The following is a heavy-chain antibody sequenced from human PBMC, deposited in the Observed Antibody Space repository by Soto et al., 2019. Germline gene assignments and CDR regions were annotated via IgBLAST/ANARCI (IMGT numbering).Heavy chain of an antibody. D-gene: IGHD2-2*01. Sequence: ASVKVSCKASGYTFSNYHMHWVRQAPGQGLEWMAIISPTGDSTVSAQKFQGRLFVTRDTSARTLYMELSSLTPDDTAVYYCARDYCSGTTCYEFDYWGQGTQVTVSS. V-gene: IGHV1-46*01. CDR3: ARDYCSGTTCYEFDY. CDR2: ISPTGDST. CDR1: GYTFSNYH. J-gene: IGHJ4*02.